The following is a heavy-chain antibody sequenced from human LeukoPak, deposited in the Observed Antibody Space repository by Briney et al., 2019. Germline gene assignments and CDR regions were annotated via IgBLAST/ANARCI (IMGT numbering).Heavy chain of an antibody. Sequence: GGSLRLSCAASGFTFSSYGMSWVRQAPGKGLEWVSAISGGGGGTHYADSVKGRFTISRDNSKNTLYLQMSSLRDEDTAVYYCAKAGGYGDYGHWYFDLWGRGTLVTVSS. J-gene: IGHJ2*01. V-gene: IGHV3-23*01. D-gene: IGHD4-17*01. CDR2: ISGGGGGT. CDR3: AKAGGYGDYGHWYFDL. CDR1: GFTFSSYG.